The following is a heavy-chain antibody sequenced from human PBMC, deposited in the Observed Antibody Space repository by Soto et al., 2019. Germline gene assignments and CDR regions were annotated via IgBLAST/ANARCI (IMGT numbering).Heavy chain of an antibody. CDR3: ARGLATLPVFAFDI. J-gene: IGHJ3*02. CDR1: GLSLSTSGVG. Sequence: SGPTLLNPTQTLTLTCSFSGLSLSTSGVGVGWIRQSPGKALEWLALIYWSGDEHYRPSLKSRLSIIKDTSKNHVVLIMTDMDPVDTATYYCARGLATLPVFAFDIWRQGTMVTVSS. D-gene: IGHD6-6*01. CDR2: IYWSGDE. V-gene: IGHV2-5*01.